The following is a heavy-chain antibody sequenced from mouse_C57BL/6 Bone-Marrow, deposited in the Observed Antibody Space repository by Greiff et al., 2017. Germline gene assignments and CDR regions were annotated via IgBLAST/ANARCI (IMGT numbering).Heavy chain of an antibody. D-gene: IGHD4-1*01. CDR3: ARDWDVGGFAY. J-gene: IGHJ3*01. Sequence: VKLMESGPELVKPGASVKISCKASGYAFSSSWMNWVKQRPGKGLEWIGRIYPGDGDTNYNGKFKGKATLTADKSSSTAYMQLSSLTSEDSAVYFCARDWDVGGFAYWGQGTLVTVSA. V-gene: IGHV1-82*01. CDR2: IYPGDGDT. CDR1: GYAFSSSW.